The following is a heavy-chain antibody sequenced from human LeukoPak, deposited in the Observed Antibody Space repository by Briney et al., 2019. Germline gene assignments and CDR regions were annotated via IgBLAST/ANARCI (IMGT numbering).Heavy chain of an antibody. D-gene: IGHD5-18*01. Sequence: TSETLSLTCTVSGGSISSGSYYWSWIRQPAGKGLEWIGRIYTSGSTNYNPSLKSRCTISVDTSKNQFSLKLCSVTAADTAVYYCARSRGYSYGPRQAFDIWGQGTMVTVSS. V-gene: IGHV4-61*02. CDR3: ARSRGYSYGPRQAFDI. CDR2: IYTSGST. CDR1: GGSISSGSYY. J-gene: IGHJ3*02.